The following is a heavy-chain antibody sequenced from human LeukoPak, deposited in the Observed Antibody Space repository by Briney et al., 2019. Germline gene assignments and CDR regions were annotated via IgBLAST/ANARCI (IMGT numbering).Heavy chain of an antibody. CDR2: ISSSGSTI. J-gene: IGHJ6*03. CDR3: AKNYDSSGYVSYYYYYMDV. D-gene: IGHD3-22*01. Sequence: GGSLRLSCAASRFTFSSYEMNWVRQAPGKGLEWVSYISSSGSTIYYADSVKGRFTISRDNSKNTLYLQMNSLRAEDTAVYYCAKNYDSSGYVSYYYYYMDVWGKGTTVTVSS. CDR1: RFTFSSYE. V-gene: IGHV3-48*03.